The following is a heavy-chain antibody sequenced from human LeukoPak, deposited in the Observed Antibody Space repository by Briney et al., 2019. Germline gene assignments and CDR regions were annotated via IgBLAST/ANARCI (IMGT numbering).Heavy chain of an antibody. CDR3: ARHGGSKTFDY. V-gene: IGHV4-59*08. J-gene: IGHJ4*02. CDR1: AGSISGYY. D-gene: IGHD3-16*01. Sequence: PSETLSLTCTVSAGSISGYYWSWIRQPPGKGLEWIGYIYYGGTTNYNPSLKSRVTISVDTSKNHFSLKLSSVTAADTAVYYCARHGGSKTFDYWGQGTLVTVSS. CDR2: IYYGGTT.